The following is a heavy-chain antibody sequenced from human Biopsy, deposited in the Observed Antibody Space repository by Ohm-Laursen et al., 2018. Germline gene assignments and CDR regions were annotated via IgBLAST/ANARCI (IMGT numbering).Heavy chain of an antibody. CDR1: GVSINGGRYY. V-gene: IGHV4-31*02. CDR2: IFYSANT. D-gene: IGHD5-12*01. CDR3: ARLGSGDYFPTFFDF. Sequence: SQTLSLTCTVSGVSINGGRYYWNWIRHHPGKSLEWIGNIFYSANTYYNPSLKSRVTISVDTSKNQFSPKLSSVTAADTAVYYCARLGSGDYFPTFFDFWGQGALVTVSS. J-gene: IGHJ4*02.